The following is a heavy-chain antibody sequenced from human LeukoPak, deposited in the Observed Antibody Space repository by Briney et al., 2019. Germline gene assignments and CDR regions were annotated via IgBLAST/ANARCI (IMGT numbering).Heavy chain of an antibody. D-gene: IGHD2-2*02. Sequence: SETLSLTCTASGDSITNYYWSWIRQPPGRGLEWIGYIYYSGSTNYNPSLKSRVTMSVDTSKNQFSLKLSSVTALDTAVYYCARRELAAIGWFDPWGQGTLVTVSS. CDR3: ARRELAAIGWFDP. V-gene: IGHV4-59*12. CDR2: IYYSGST. CDR1: GDSITNYY. J-gene: IGHJ5*02.